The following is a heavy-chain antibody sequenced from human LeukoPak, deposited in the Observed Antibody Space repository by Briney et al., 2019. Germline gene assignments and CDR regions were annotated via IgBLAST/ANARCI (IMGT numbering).Heavy chain of an antibody. CDR1: GYTFTSYY. V-gene: IGHV1-46*01. D-gene: IGHD3-22*01. CDR2: INPSGGST. Sequence: GSVKVSCKASGYTFTSYYMHWVRQAPGQGLEWMGIINPSGGSTSYAQKFQGRVTMTRDTSTSTVYMELSSLRSEDTAVYYCARGTLWYYYDSSGYFFFDYWGQGTLVTVSS. CDR3: ARGTLWYYYDSSGYFFFDY. J-gene: IGHJ4*02.